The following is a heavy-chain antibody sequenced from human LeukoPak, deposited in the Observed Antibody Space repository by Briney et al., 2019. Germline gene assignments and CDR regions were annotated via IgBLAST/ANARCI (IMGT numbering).Heavy chain of an antibody. D-gene: IGHD2-21*01. CDR3: EKAGGHKSSAP. CDR2: ISDSGDSA. Sequence: PGGSLRLSCTASGFTFSSYAMTWVRQPPGKGLEWVSAISDSGDSAFSADPVKGRFTISRDNSKNTLYLQMNSLRAEDTAVYYYEKAGGHKSSAPWAQGPLPTVSS. J-gene: IGHJ5*02. CDR1: GFTFSSYA. V-gene: IGHV3-23*01.